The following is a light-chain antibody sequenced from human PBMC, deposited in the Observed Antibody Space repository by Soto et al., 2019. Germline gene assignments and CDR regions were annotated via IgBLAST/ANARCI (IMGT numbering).Light chain of an antibody. Sequence: IVMTQSPATLSVSPGDRATLSCRASQSVSSNLAWYQQKPGQAPRLLIYGASIRITGAPARFTGSGSGTEFTLTISSLQSEDFAVYYCHQYNNWPVTFGGGTKVEI. CDR3: HQYNNWPVT. CDR1: QSVSSN. V-gene: IGKV3-15*01. J-gene: IGKJ4*01. CDR2: GAS.